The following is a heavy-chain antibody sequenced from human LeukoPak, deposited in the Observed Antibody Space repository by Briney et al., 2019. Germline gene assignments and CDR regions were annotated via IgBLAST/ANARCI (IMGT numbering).Heavy chain of an antibody. V-gene: IGHV4-59*08. CDR1: GGSISGYY. D-gene: IGHD3-3*01. Sequence: SETLSLTCTVSGGSISGYYWSWIRQPPGKGLEWIGYIRYSGSTNYNPSLKSRVTVSLDTSKNQFSLNLYSMTAADTAVYYCARFPRVDSSHHWGQGALVTVSS. J-gene: IGHJ5*02. CDR3: ARFPRVDSSHH. CDR2: IRYSGST.